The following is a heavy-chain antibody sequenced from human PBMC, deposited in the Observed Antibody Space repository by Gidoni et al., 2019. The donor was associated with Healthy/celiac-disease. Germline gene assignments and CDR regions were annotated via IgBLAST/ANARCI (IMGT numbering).Heavy chain of an antibody. J-gene: IGHJ4*02. V-gene: IGHV3-48*03. CDR2: ISSSGSTI. D-gene: IGHD3-22*01. Sequence: EVQLVESGGGLVQPGGSLRLSCAASGSTFSRYEMNWVRQAPGKGLEWVSYISSSGSTIYYADSVKGRFTISRDNAKNSLYLQMNSLRAEDTAVYYCARPYYYDSSGYAFDYWGQGTLVTVSS. CDR3: ARPYYYDSSGYAFDY. CDR1: GSTFSRYE.